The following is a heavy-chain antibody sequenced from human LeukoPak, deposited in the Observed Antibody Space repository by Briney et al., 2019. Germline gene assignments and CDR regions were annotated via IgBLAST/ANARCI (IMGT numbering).Heavy chain of an antibody. CDR1: GGSISSGGYY. CDR3: ARGDYYDSSGYYFDY. J-gene: IGHJ4*02. Sequence: SQTLSLTCTVSGGSISSGGYYWSWIRQHPGKGLEWIGYIYYSGSTYYNPSLKSRVTISVDTSKNQFSLKLSSVTAADTAVYYCARGDYYDSSGYYFDYWGQGTLVTVYS. V-gene: IGHV4-31*03. D-gene: IGHD3-22*01. CDR2: IYYSGST.